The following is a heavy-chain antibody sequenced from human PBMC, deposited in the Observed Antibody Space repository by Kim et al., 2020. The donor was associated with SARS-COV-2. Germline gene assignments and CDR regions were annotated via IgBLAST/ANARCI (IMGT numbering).Heavy chain of an antibody. D-gene: IGHD3-3*01. CDR1: GGSISSHY. Sequence: SETLSLTCTVSGGSISSHYWSWIRQPPGKGLEWIGYIYYSGSTNYNASLKSRVTISVDTSKNQFSLKLSSVTAADTAVYYCARLLGDFWSGSYYYYMDVWGKGTTVTVSS. CDR3: ARLLGDFWSGSYYYYMDV. V-gene: IGHV4-59*11. CDR2: IYYSGST. J-gene: IGHJ6*03.